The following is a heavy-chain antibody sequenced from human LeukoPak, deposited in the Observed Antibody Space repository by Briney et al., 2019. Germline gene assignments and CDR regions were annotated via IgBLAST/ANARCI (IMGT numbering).Heavy chain of an antibody. V-gene: IGHV3-48*03. CDR1: GFTFSSYE. J-gene: IGHJ4*02. CDR2: ISSSGSTI. CDR3: ARSEDYGDYAY. Sequence: GGSLRLSCAASGFTFSSYEMNWVRQAPGKGLEWVSYISSSGSTIYYADSAKGRFTISRDNAKNSLYLQMNSLRAEDTAVYYCARSEDYGDYAYWGQGTLVTVSS. D-gene: IGHD4-17*01.